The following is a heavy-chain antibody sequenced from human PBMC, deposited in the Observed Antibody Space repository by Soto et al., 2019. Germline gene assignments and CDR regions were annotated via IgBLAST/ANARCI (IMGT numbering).Heavy chain of an antibody. CDR1: RRTFGSYS. Sequence: ASVKVSCKASRRTFGSYSISWPRQAPGQGLEWMGGIIPIFGTANYAQKFRGRVTITADESTSTAYMELSSLRSEDTAMYYCVRHGTMTTPPLWGQGTLVTVSS. CDR2: IIPIFGTA. J-gene: IGHJ4*02. V-gene: IGHV1-69*13. D-gene: IGHD3-22*01. CDR3: VRHGTMTTPPL.